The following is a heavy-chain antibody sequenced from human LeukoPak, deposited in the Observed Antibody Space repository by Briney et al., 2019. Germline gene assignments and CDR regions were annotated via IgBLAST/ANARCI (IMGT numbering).Heavy chain of an antibody. CDR2: ISAYNGNT. D-gene: IGHD2-21*01. Sequence: ASVKVSCKASGYTFTSYGISWVRQAPGQGLEWMGWISAYNGNTNYAQKLQGRVTMTTDTSTSTAYMELRSLRSDDTAVYYCAREEYCGGDCYSIDYWGQGTLVTVSS. V-gene: IGHV1-18*01. CDR3: AREEYCGGDCYSIDY. CDR1: GYTFTSYG. J-gene: IGHJ4*02.